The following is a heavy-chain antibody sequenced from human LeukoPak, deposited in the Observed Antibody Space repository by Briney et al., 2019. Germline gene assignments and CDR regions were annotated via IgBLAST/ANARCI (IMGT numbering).Heavy chain of an antibody. J-gene: IGHJ4*02. CDR3: ASYRSGAGAIDY. V-gene: IGHV4-59*08. CDR2: IYYSGSN. CDR1: GGSISSYY. D-gene: IGHD3-16*02. Sequence: SETLSLTCTVSGGSISSYYWSWIRQPPGKGLEWIGYIYYSGSNYYSPSLKSRVTISVDTSKNQFSLKLSSVTAADTAVYYCASYRSGAGAIDYWGQGTLVTVSS.